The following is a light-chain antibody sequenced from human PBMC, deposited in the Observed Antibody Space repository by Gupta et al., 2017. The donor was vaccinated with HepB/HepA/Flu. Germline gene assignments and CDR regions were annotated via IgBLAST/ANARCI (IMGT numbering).Light chain of an antibody. CDR2: EVN. V-gene: IGLV2-8*01. J-gene: IGLJ1*01. CDR3: HSYAGSNVGV. CDR1: SSDVGGYNY. Sequence: QSALTQPPSASGSTGQSVTISCPGTSSDVGGYNYVSWYQQHPGKAPKLLIYEVNKRPSGVPDRFSGSKSGNTASLTISGLQAEDEADYYCHSYAGSNVGVFGTATRVTVL.